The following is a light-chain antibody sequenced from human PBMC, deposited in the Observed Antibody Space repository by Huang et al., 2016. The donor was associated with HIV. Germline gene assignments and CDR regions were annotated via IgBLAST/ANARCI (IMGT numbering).Light chain of an antibody. Sequence: DIQMTQSPSSLSASVGDRVTITCRASKSISSYLNWYKQKPGKAPKLLIYAASSLQSGVPSRFSGSGSGTDFTLTISSLQPEDFATYYCQQSYSTPHTFGPGTKVDIK. CDR1: KSISSY. J-gene: IGKJ3*01. CDR2: AAS. CDR3: QQSYSTPHT. V-gene: IGKV1-39*01.